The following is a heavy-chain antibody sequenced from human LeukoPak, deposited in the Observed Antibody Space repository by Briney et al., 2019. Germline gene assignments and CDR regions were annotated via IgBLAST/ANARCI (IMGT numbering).Heavy chain of an antibody. CDR1: GYTFPSYF. V-gene: IGHV1-46*01. CDR2: INPTGGST. J-gene: IGHJ4*02. D-gene: IGHD3-3*01. Sequence: ASVKVSCKASGYTFPSYFMHWVRQAPGQGLEWMGIINPTGGSTTYAQKFQGRVTMTRDTSTSTVYMELSSLRSEDTAVYYCARALGVVITSHFDYWGQGTLVTVSS. CDR3: ARALGVVITSHFDY.